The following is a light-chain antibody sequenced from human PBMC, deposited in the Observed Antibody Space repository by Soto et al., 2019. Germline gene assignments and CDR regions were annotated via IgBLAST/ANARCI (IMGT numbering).Light chain of an antibody. Sequence: QTVVTQEPSFSVSPGGTVTLTCGLSSGSVSTSYYPSWYQQTPGQAPRTLISSTNTRSSGVPDRFSGSILGNRAALTITGAQADDESDYYCVLYMGSGISVFGGGTKLTVL. CDR2: STN. CDR1: SGSVSTSYY. J-gene: IGLJ2*01. CDR3: VLYMGSGISV. V-gene: IGLV8-61*01.